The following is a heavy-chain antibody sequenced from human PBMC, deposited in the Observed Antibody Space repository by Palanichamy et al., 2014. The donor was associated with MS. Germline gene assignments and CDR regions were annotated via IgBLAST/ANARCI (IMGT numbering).Heavy chain of an antibody. J-gene: IGHJ4*02. V-gene: IGHV3-23*01. CDR1: YA. CDR2: ISGSGDNT. D-gene: IGHD3-10*01. CDR3: AKVLWGTGNYHNLVDY. Sequence: YAMTWVRQTPGKGLEWVSGISGSGDNTYYADSVMDRFTISRDNSRNTLYLQMNSLRAEDTAVYYCAKVLWGTGNYHNLVDYWGQGTLVIVSS.